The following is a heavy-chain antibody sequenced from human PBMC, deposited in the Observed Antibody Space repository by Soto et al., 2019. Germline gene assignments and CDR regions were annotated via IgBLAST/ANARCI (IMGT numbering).Heavy chain of an antibody. D-gene: IGHD3-22*01. CDR1: GGSMSSYY. Sequence: SETLSLTCIVSGGSMSSYYWTWIRQPPGMGLEWIGYVYYTGTTGYNPSLKSRVTISIDGSKNQISLKLSSVTAGDTAFYYCARLGGYYHSLDTWGQGTLVTVSS. V-gene: IGHV4-59*08. J-gene: IGHJ5*02. CDR3: ARLGGYYHSLDT. CDR2: VYYTGTT.